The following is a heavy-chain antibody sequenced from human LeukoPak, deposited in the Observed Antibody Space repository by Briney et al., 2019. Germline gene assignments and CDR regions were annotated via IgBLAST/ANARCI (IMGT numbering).Heavy chain of an antibody. J-gene: IGHJ3*02. CDR3: ASEYKYDSSGANAFDI. Sequence: GASVKVSCKASGYTFTGHYIHWVRQAPGQGLEWMGWIHPNTGGTKYAQKFQGRVTMTRDTSSSTAYMELSSLRSADTAVYYCASEYKYDSSGANAFDIRGQGTMVTVSS. D-gene: IGHD3-22*01. CDR1: GYTFTGHY. CDR2: IHPNTGGT. V-gene: IGHV1-2*02.